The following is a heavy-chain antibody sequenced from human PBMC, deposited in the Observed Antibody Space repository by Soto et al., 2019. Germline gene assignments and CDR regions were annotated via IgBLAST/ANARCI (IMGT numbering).Heavy chain of an antibody. Sequence: QVQLVESGGGVVQPGGSLRLSCAASGFTFSCCGMHWVRQAPGKGLEWVAVISHDGSNGYYADSVTGRFTISRDNSKNTLYLQMNSLRVEDTAVYYCAKVGFSVTYSSDYWGQGTLVTVSS. CDR1: GFTFSCCG. CDR2: ISHDGSNG. V-gene: IGHV3-30*18. J-gene: IGHJ4*02. CDR3: AKVGFSVTYSSDY. D-gene: IGHD1-26*01.